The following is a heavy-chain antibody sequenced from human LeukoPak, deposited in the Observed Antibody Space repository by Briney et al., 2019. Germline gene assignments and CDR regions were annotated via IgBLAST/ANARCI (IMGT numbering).Heavy chain of an antibody. CDR2: SGDSDGST. CDR1: GFTFSGSG. V-gene: IGHV3-23*01. J-gene: IGHJ4*01. Sequence: GGSLRLSCAASGFTFSGSGMSWVRQAPGKGLEWISSSGDSDGSTYYADSLKGRFTISRDNSKNTLYLQMNNLRAEDTAVYCCAKGGCRGTRNPPAYWGHGALVTVSP. D-gene: IGHD2-2*01. CDR3: AKGGCRGTRNPPAY.